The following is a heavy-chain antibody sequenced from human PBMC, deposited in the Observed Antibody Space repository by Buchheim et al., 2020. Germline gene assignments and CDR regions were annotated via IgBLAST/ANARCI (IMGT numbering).Heavy chain of an antibody. CDR1: GFTFTDAW. D-gene: IGHD2/OR15-2a*01. CDR3: TTGEYLFDY. V-gene: IGHV3-15*01. CDR2: IKSKTDGGTT. J-gene: IGHJ4*02. Sequence: EVQLVESGGGLVQPGGSLRLSCAASGFTFTDAWMSWVRQVPGEGLEWVGRIKSKTDGGTTDFAAPVKGRFTISRDDSKNTVSLEMNTLKTEDTAVYYCTTGEYLFDYWGQGTL.